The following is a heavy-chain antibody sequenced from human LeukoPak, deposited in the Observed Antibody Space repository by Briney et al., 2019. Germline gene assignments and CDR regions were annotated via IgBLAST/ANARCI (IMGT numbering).Heavy chain of an antibody. CDR3: ATQYGGNSWGALDI. CDR1: GGSVSSGSYY. CDR2: IYYSGST. J-gene: IGHJ3*02. Sequence: SETLSLTCTVSGGSVSSGSYYWSWIRQPPGKGLEWIGYIYYSGSTNYNPSLKSRVTISVDTSKNQFSLKLSSVTAADTAVYYCATQYGGNSWGALDIWGQGTMVTVSS. V-gene: IGHV4-61*01. D-gene: IGHD4-23*01.